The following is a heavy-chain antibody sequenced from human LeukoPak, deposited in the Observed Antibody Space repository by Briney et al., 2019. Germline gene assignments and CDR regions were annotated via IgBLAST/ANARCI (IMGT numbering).Heavy chain of an antibody. D-gene: IGHD3-22*01. J-gene: IGHJ4*02. CDR1: GFTFSTYA. CDR3: ASALYYYDSSGYSDFDY. V-gene: IGHV3-23*01. CDR2: IGGGGGGT. Sequence: GGSLRLSCVASGFTFSTYAMNWVRQAPGKGLEWVSVIGGGGGGTYYVDSVKGRFTISRDNSKNTLYLQMNSLRPEDTAVYYCASALYYYDSSGYSDFDYWGQGTLVTVSS.